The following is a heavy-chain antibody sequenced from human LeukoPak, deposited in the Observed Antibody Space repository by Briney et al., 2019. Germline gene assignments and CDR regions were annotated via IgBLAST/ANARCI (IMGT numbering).Heavy chain of an antibody. Sequence: GGSLRLSCAASGFTFSSYSMNWVRQAPGKGLEWVSSISSSSSYIYYADSVKGRFTISRDNAKNSLYMQMNSLRAEDTAVYYCARGASPLVVTAKSFDYWGQGTLVTVSS. CDR3: ARGASPLVVTAKSFDY. CDR2: ISSSSSYI. CDR1: GFTFSSYS. D-gene: IGHD2-21*02. V-gene: IGHV3-21*01. J-gene: IGHJ4*02.